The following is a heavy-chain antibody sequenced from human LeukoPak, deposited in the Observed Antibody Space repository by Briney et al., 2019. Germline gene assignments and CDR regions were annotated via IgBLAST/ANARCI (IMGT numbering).Heavy chain of an antibody. Sequence: SETLSLTCTVSGGSISSNNYFWGWIRQPPGKGLEWVATISFDGRTYYNPSLTSRVTISVDTSKNQFSLKLSSVTAADTAVYFCASDLIAAGGSTLGSWGQGTLVTVSS. CDR3: ASDLIAAGGSTLGS. D-gene: IGHD6-13*01. CDR2: ISFDGRT. CDR1: GGSISSNNYF. J-gene: IGHJ5*02. V-gene: IGHV4-39*01.